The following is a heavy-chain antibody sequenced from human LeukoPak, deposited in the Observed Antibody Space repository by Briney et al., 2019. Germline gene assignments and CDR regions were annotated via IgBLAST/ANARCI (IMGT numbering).Heavy chain of an antibody. CDR3: ARDSPGWYRDAFDI. Sequence: SETLSLTCTVSGGSISSYYWSWIRQPPGKGLEWIGYIYYSGSTNYNPSLKSRVTISVDTSKNQFSLKLSSVTAADTAVYYCARDSPGWYRDAFDIWGQGTMVTVSS. V-gene: IGHV4-59*01. CDR2: IYYSGST. J-gene: IGHJ3*02. D-gene: IGHD6-19*01. CDR1: GGSISSYY.